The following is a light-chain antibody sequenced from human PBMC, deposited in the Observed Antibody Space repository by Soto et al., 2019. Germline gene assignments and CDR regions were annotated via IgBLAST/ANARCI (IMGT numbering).Light chain of an antibody. V-gene: IGLV8-61*01. CDR1: SGSVSSSYY. Sequence: QAVVTQEPSFSVSPGGTVTLTCGLTSGSVSSSYYPSWYQQTPGQAPRTLIHSTNTRSSGVPVRFSGSILGNKAALTITGAQADDESDYYCSSYTSSSTLYVFGTGTKLTVL. CDR2: STN. CDR3: SSYTSSSTLYV. J-gene: IGLJ1*01.